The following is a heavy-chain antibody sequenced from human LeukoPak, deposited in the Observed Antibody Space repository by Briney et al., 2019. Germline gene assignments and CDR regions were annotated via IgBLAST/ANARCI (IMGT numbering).Heavy chain of an antibody. CDR1: GYTFTNYY. Sequence: ASVKVSCKTSGYTFTNYYMHWVRQAPGQGLEWMGIINPSGGSTSYAQKFQGRVTMTRDTPTSTVYMELSSLRSEDTAVYYCARDVASSGYYWDWGQGTLVTVSS. CDR3: ARDVASSGYYWD. J-gene: IGHJ4*02. V-gene: IGHV1-46*01. CDR2: INPSGGST. D-gene: IGHD3-22*01.